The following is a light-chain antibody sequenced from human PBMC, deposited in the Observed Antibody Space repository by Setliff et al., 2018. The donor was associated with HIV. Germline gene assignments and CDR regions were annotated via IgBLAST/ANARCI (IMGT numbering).Light chain of an antibody. CDR3: CSYTRISTLL. CDR1: SSDVGSYNL. CDR2: EVS. V-gene: IGLV2-14*02. Sequence: QSALAQPASVSGSPGQSITISCTGTSSDVGSYNLVSWYQQHPGKAPKLMIYEVSKRPSGVSNRFSGSKSGNTASLTISGLQAEDEADYYCCSYTRISTLLFGTGTKVTVL. J-gene: IGLJ1*01.